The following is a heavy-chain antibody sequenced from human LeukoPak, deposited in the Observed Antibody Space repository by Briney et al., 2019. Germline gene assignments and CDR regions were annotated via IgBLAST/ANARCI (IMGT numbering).Heavy chain of an antibody. J-gene: IGHJ5*02. V-gene: IGHV4-34*01. Sequence: SETLSLTCVAYDGSFSTSFWSWIRQPPGEGLEWIGEIQPNGSTKYNPSLKSRVTVSADTSKNEVSLRLSSVTAADTAFYYCTKGSVSSTTRWFDPWGQGTLVTVSS. CDR2: IQPNGST. D-gene: IGHD2-2*01. CDR1: DGSFSTSF. CDR3: TKGSVSSTTRWFDP.